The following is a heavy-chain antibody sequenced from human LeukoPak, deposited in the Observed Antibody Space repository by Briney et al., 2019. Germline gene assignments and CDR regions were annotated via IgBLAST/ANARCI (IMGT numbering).Heavy chain of an antibody. CDR2: FDPEDGKT. V-gene: IGHV1-24*01. CDR1: GYSVAELS. J-gene: IGHJ5*02. CDR3: ARDYGDYVVGWFDP. Sequence: ASVKVSCKVSGYSVAELSMHWVRQAPGKGLEWMGGFDPEDGKTMYSQKLQGRVTMTRDTSISTAYMELSRLRSDDTAVYYCARDYGDYVVGWFDPWGQGTLVTVSS. D-gene: IGHD4-17*01.